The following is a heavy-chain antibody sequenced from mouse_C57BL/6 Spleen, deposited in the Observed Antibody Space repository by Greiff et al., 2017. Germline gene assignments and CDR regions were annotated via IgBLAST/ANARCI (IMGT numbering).Heavy chain of an antibody. D-gene: IGHD2-3*01. J-gene: IGHJ4*01. CDR2: IDPETGGT. Sequence: QVHVKQSGAELVRPGASVTLSCKASGYTFTDYEMHWVKQTPVHGLEWIGAIDPETGGTAYNQKFKGKAILTADKSSSTAYMELRSLTSEDSAVYYCTRERVYDGYPYAMDYWGQGTSVTVSS. V-gene: IGHV1-15*01. CDR1: GYTFTDYE. CDR3: TRERVYDGYPYAMDY.